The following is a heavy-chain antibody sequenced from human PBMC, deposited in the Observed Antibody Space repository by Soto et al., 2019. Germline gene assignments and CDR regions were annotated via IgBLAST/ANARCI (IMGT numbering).Heavy chain of an antibody. Sequence: GAPVKVSCKASGGTLSSYAICWVRQAPGQGLEWMGGIIPIFGTANYAQKFQGRLTISRDNAKNSLYLQMNSLRAEDTAVYYCARVYYDSRGPTKYRAFDFWGQGTMVTVS. D-gene: IGHD3-22*01. CDR1: GGTLSSYA. J-gene: IGHJ3*01. CDR3: ARVYYDSRGPTKYRAFDF. CDR2: IIPIFGTA. V-gene: IGHV1-69*05.